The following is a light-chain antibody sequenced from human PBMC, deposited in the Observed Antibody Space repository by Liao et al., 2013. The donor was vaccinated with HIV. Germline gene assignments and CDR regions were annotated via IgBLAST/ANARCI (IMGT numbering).Light chain of an antibody. CDR2: NDS. Sequence: SYELTQPPSVSVAPGKTARITCGGNKIGSKSVHWYQQKPGQAPVVVIYNDSDRPSGIPERFSGSNSGTTVTLTISGVQAEDEADYFCQSADSSGTYVVFGGGTKLTVL. CDR3: QSADSSGTYVV. CDR1: KIGSKS. V-gene: IGLV3-21*01. J-gene: IGLJ2*01.